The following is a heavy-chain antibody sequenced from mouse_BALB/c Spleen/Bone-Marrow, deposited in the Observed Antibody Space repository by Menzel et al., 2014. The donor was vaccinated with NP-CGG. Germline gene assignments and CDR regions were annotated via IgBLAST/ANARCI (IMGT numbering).Heavy chain of an antibody. V-gene: IGHV1S41*01. CDR3: ARFPIYYGNYGAMDY. J-gene: IGHJ4*01. CDR1: DYTFTSYW. CDR2: IAPGSGST. D-gene: IGHD2-1*01. Sequence: DLVKPGASVKLSCKASDYTFTSYWINWIEQRPGQGLEWIGRIAPGSGSTYYNEMFKGKATLTVDTSSSTAYIQLSSLSSEDSAVYFCARFPIYYGNYGAMDYWGQGTSATVSS.